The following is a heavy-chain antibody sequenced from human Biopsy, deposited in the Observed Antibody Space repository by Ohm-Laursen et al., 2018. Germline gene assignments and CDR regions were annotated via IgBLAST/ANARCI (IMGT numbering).Heavy chain of an antibody. V-gene: IGHV4-39*01. D-gene: IGHD2/OR15-2a*01. CDR2: IFYRGST. CDR3: AKNLAVSSYALDI. CDR1: GGSISNNNYY. J-gene: IGHJ3*02. Sequence: SDTLSLTCTVSGGSISNNNYYWGWIRQPPGKGLEWIGSIFYRGSTHYKPSLKSRVNISVDTSKNQFSLKLNSVTAAGTAVYYCAKNLAVSSYALDIWGQGTMVTVSS.